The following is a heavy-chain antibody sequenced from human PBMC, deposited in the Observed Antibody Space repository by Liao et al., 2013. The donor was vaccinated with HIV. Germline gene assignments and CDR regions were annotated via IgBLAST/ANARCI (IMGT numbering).Heavy chain of an antibody. CDR1: GGSIGSHY. CDR2: VFYSGRT. Sequence: QVQLQESGPGLVKPSETLSLTCSVSGGSIGSHYWSWIRQSAGKGLEWIGNVFYSGRTYYNPSLKSRVTISVDTSKNQFSLKMYSVTAADTAVYYCARDSPVVYFDYWGQGTLVTVSS. J-gene: IGHJ4*02. CDR3: ARDSPVVYFDY. V-gene: IGHV4-59*11.